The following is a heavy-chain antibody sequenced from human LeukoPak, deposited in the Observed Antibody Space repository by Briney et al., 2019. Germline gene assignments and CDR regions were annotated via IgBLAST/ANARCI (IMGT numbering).Heavy chain of an antibody. V-gene: IGHV3-23*01. CDR2: INGRGGST. J-gene: IGHJ4*02. D-gene: IGHD3-22*01. CDR1: GFTFSSYA. Sequence: GGSLRLSCAASGFTFSSYAMSWVRQAPGKGLEWVSGINGRGGSTYYADSVKGRFTISRDNSKNTLYLQMNSLRAEDTAVYYCAKGGIVVAPGYWGQGTLVTVSS. CDR3: AKGGIVVAPGY.